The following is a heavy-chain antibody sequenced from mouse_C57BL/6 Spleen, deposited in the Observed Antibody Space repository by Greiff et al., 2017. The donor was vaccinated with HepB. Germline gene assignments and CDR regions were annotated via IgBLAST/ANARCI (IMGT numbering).Heavy chain of an antibody. CDR1: GFSLSTSGMG. V-gene: IGHV8-12*01. CDR3: ARGDDYDPHYAMDY. Sequence: QVTLKESGPGILQSSQTLSLTCSFSGFSLSTSGMGVSWIRQPSGKGLEWLAHIYWDDDKRYNPSLKSRLTISKDTSRNQVFLKITSVDTADTATYYCARGDDYDPHYAMDYWGQGTSVTVSS. CDR2: IYWDDDK. D-gene: IGHD2-4*01. J-gene: IGHJ4*01.